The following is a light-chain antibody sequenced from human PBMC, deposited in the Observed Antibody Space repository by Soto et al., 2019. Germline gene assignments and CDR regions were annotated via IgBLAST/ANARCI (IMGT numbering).Light chain of an antibody. CDR2: GAS. CDR3: QQRSNWPIT. V-gene: IGKV3D-20*02. J-gene: IGKJ5*01. Sequence: TQSPATLFVSTGERLTLPCRASQSVSSNLAWYQQTPGQAPRPLIYGASSRDTGIPDRFSGSGSGTDCTLPFSRLEPEDFKLYYCQQRSNWPITFGQGTRLEIK. CDR1: QSVSSN.